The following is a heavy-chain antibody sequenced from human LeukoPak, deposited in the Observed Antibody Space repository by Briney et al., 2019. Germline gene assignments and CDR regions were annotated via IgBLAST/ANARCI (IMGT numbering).Heavy chain of an antibody. CDR3: AREKLWFGEFPFDN. V-gene: IGHV1-46*01. CDR2: ISTKNGYT. D-gene: IGHD3-10*01. J-gene: IGHJ4*02. Sequence: ASVKVSCKSSGYTFTRHYLHWVRQAPGQGLEWVGSISTKNGYTKLAQKFQGRVAMTKDTSANTIYMDLKSLTFDDTAVYYCAREKLWFGEFPFDNWGQGTLVSVS. CDR1: GYTFTRHY.